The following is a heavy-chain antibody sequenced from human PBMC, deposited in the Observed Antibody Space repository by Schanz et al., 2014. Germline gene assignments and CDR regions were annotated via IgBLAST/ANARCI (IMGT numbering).Heavy chain of an antibody. J-gene: IGHJ5*02. V-gene: IGHV3-21*01. CDR3: ARDLEGYDGGGGGFDP. CDR1: GFTISSYS. Sequence: EVHLVESGGGLVKRGGSLRLSCAASGFTISSYSMNWVRQAPGKGLEWVSSISSSGSYIYYADSVKGRFSISRDNSKNTLYLQMNSLRAEDTAVYYCARDLEGYDGGGGGFDPWGQGTLVTVSS. D-gene: IGHD2-21*01. CDR2: ISSSGSYI.